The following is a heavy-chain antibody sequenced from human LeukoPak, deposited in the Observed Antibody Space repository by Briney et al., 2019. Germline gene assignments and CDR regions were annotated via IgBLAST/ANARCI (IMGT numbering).Heavy chain of an antibody. Sequence: VASVKVSCKASGYTFTGYYMHWVRQAPGQGLEWMGWINPNSGGTNYAQKFQGWFTMTRDTSISTAYMELSRLRSDDTAVYYCAREYYYGSGSYQARNTENWFDPWGQGTLVTVSS. CDR1: GYTFTGYY. D-gene: IGHD3-10*01. CDR3: AREYYYGSGSYQARNTENWFDP. CDR2: INPNSGGT. J-gene: IGHJ5*02. V-gene: IGHV1-2*04.